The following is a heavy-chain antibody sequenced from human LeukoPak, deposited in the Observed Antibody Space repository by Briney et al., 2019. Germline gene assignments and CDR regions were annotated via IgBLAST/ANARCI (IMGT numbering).Heavy chain of an antibody. J-gene: IGHJ6*03. CDR1: GGSFSGYY. D-gene: IGHD3-3*01. CDR2: INHSGST. V-gene: IGHV4-34*01. CDR3: ARVKILKLRFLEWPHIHYMDV. Sequence: PSETLSLTCAVYGGSFSGYYWSWIRQPPGKGLEWIGEINHSGSTNYNPSLKSRVTISVDTSKNQFSLKLSSVTAADTAVYYCARVKILKLRFLEWPHIHYMDVRGKGTTVTVSS.